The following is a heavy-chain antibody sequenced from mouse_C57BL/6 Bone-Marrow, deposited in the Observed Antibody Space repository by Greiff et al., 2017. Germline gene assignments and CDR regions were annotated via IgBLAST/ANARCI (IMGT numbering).Heavy chain of an antibody. CDR3: ASGY. CDR1: GFNIKDDY. V-gene: IGHV14-2*01. Sequence: EVKLVESGAELVKPGASVKLSCTASGFNIKDDYMPWVKQRTEQGLAWIGRIYPGDGETKYAPNFQGKATITADKSSTTAYLQLSSLTSEDTVVYSCASGYWGQGTTLTVAA. J-gene: IGHJ2*01. CDR2: IYPGDGET.